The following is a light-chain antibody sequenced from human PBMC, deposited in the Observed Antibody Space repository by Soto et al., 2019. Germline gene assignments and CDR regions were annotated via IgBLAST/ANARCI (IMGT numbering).Light chain of an antibody. CDR2: AAS. Sequence: DIQITQSPSSLSSSVLERFTITCRASQSISSYLNWYQQKPGKAPKLLIYAASSLQSGVPSRFSGSGSGTDFTLTISSLQPEDFATYYCQQSYSTSITFGQGTRLEIK. CDR1: QSISSY. CDR3: QQSYSTSIT. V-gene: IGKV1-39*01. J-gene: IGKJ5*01.